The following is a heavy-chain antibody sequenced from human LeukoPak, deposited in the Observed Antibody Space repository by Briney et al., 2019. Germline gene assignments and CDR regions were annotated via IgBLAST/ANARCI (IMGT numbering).Heavy chain of an antibody. CDR3: ARDALHTAHFDN. CDR2: VSASSDI. CDR1: GFTFSSYG. V-gene: IGHV3-48*02. J-gene: IGHJ4*03. Sequence: GGSLRLSCAASGFTFSSYGMNWVRQAPGKGLQWVSTVSASSDIHYSDSVKARFTISRDNARNSLYLQMNSLRDEDTAVYYCARDALHTAHFDNSGHGTLGTLSS. D-gene: IGHD5-18*01.